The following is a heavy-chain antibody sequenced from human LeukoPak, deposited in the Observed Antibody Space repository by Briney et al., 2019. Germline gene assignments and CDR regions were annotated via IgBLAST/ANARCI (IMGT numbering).Heavy chain of an antibody. J-gene: IGHJ4*02. CDR2: IYSGGST. D-gene: IGHD6-13*01. Sequence: PGGSLRLSCAASGFTVRSNYMIWVRQAPGRGLEWVSVIYSGGSTYYADSVKGRFTISRDNSKNTLYLQMNSLRAEHTAVYYCAKTPGHSSTWQFDFWGQGTLVTVSS. CDR3: AKTPGHSSTWQFDF. CDR1: GFTVRSNY. V-gene: IGHV3-53*01.